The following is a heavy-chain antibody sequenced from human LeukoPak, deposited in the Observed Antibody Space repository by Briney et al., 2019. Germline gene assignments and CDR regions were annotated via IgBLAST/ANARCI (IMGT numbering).Heavy chain of an antibody. J-gene: IGHJ6*02. CDR1: GYIVTSYY. Sequence: ASVKVSCKASGYIVTSYYMHWVRQAPGQGLEWMAKLNPSGGSSNYAQKFQGRATLTRATSTGTVYMELSSLRSEDTAVYYCASVYKHGMDVWGQGTTVIVSS. CDR2: LNPSGGSS. CDR3: ASVYKHGMDV. V-gene: IGHV1-46*01. D-gene: IGHD5-24*01.